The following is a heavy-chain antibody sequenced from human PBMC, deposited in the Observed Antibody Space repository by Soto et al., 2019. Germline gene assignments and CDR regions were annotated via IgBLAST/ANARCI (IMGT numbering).Heavy chain of an antibody. CDR2: IDHSGYT. Sequence: SETLSLTCAVYGGSFSGYYWNWIRQPPGKGLEWIGEIDHSGYTSYNPSLKSRVTISVDTSKNQFSLRLTSVTAADTAVYYCARVRDWFDPWGQGTLVTVSS. CDR3: ARVRDWFDP. D-gene: IGHD3-3*01. J-gene: IGHJ5*02. CDR1: GGSFSGYY. V-gene: IGHV4-34*01.